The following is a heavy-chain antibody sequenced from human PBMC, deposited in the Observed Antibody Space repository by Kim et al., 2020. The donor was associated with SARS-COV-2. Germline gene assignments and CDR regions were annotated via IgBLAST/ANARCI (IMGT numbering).Heavy chain of an antibody. CDR1: GFIFSAYS. D-gene: IGHD3-22*01. CDR3: AREYYYDTSASLAFDI. Sequence: GGSLRLSCTVSGFIFSAYSMNWVRQAPGKGLEWVSSISSSSNYIYYADSVKGRFTISRDNAKNSLFLQMNSLRVEDTAVYYCAREYYYDTSASLAFDIWGQGTVVTVSS. V-gene: IGHV3-21*06. J-gene: IGHJ3*02. CDR2: ISSSSNYI.